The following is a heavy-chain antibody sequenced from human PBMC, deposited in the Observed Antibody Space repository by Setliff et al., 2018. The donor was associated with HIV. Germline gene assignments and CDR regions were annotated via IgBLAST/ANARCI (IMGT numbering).Heavy chain of an antibody. Sequence: SETLSLTCSVSGASISRSTYSWGWIRQPPGKGLEWIGSISYTGSTDYTPSLKSRVTISVDTSKNQFSLKLNSVTAADTALYYCARHVGVEDTAMDYFGCWGQGTLVTVSS. D-gene: IGHD5-18*01. J-gene: IGHJ4*02. V-gene: IGHV4-39*01. CDR3: ARHVGVEDTAMDYFGC. CDR2: ISYTGST. CDR1: GASISRSTYS.